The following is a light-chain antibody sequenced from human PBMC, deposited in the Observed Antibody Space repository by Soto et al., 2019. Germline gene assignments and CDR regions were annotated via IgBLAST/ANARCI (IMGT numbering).Light chain of an antibody. CDR1: NSNIGTNT. Sequence: QAVVTQPPSASGTPGQRVIISCSGSNSNIGTNTVNWYQQLPGTAPKLLIYTDYQRPSGVPDRFSGSRSGTSASLAISGLQSEDEADYYCASWDDSLSGGVFGGGTKVTVL. CDR2: TDY. V-gene: IGLV1-44*01. J-gene: IGLJ3*02. CDR3: ASWDDSLSGGV.